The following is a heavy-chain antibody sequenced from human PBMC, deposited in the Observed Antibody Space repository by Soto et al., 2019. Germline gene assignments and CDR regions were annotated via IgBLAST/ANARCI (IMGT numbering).Heavy chain of an antibody. CDR2: IYYSGGT. J-gene: IGHJ4*02. CDR3: ARAADHMVRGDDPPY. CDR1: GGSISSGGYY. D-gene: IGHD3-10*01. V-gene: IGHV4-31*03. Sequence: QVQLQESGPGLVKPSQTLSLTCTVSGGSISSGGYYWSWIRQHPGKGLEWIGYIYYSGGTYYNPFLESRVTISVDTSKNQFSLKLSSVTAADTAVYYCARAADHMVRGDDPPYWGQGTLVTVSS.